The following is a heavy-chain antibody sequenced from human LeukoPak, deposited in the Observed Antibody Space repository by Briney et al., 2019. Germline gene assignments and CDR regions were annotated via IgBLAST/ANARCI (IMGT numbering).Heavy chain of an antibody. J-gene: IGHJ3*02. CDR3: AKDIKSSPNDAFDI. CDR1: GFTFDVYA. Sequence: GGSLRLSCAASGFTFDVYAMHWVRQAPGKGLEWVSGISWNSGSIGYADSVKGRFTISRDNAKNSLYLQMNSLRAEDMALYYCAKDIKSSPNDAFDIWGQGTMVTVSS. D-gene: IGHD6-19*01. V-gene: IGHV3-9*03. CDR2: ISWNSGSI.